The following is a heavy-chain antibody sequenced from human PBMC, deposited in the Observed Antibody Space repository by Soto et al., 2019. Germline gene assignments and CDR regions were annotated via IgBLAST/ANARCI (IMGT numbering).Heavy chain of an antibody. Sequence: GGSLKISCDASGFTFKNYWMHWVRQAPGRGLVWVSRINSDGSNRRYADSVQGRFTISRDKAKNTLFLQMNSLRAADTAVYFCARRCTLPTCYGMDVWGQGTTVTVSS. D-gene: IGHD2-8*01. V-gene: IGHV3-74*01. CDR3: ARRCTLPTCYGMDV. CDR2: INSDGSNR. J-gene: IGHJ6*02. CDR1: GFTFKNYW.